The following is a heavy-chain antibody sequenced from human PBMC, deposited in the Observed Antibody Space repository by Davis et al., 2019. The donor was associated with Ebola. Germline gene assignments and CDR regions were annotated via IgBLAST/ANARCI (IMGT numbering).Heavy chain of an antibody. Sequence: SETLSLTCTVSGASISGYYWSWIRQPPGKGLEWIAYIYYSGSTNYNPSLKSRVTISVDTSKNQFSLKLSSVTAADTAVYYCARAYYYDSSGYSSLGFDPWGQGTLVTVSS. CDR2: IYYSGST. D-gene: IGHD3-22*01. CDR1: GASISGYY. CDR3: ARAYYYDSSGYSSLGFDP. J-gene: IGHJ5*02. V-gene: IGHV4-59*12.